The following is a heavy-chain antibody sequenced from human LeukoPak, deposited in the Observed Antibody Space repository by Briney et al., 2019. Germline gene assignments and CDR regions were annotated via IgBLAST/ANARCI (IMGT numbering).Heavy chain of an antibody. D-gene: IGHD3-22*01. V-gene: IGHV1-69*13. CDR1: GGTFSSYA. J-gene: IGHJ4*02. Sequence: SVKVSCKASGGTFSSYAISWVRQAPGQGLEWMGGIIPIFGTANYAQKFQGRVTITADESTSTAYMELSSLRSEDTAVYYCARDQGYYDSSGYYELDYWGLGTLVTVSS. CDR2: IIPIFGTA. CDR3: ARDQGYYDSSGYYELDY.